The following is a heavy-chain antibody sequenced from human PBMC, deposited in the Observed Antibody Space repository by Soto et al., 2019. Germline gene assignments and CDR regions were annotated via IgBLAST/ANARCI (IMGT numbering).Heavy chain of an antibody. D-gene: IGHD3-22*01. Sequence: GGSLRLSCAASGFTFSSYAMSWVRQAPGKGLEWVSAISGSGGSTYYADSVKGRFTISRDNSKNTLYLQMNSLRAEDTAVYYCAHYPIVVVIYLFDYWGQGTLVTVS. CDR1: GFTFSSYA. V-gene: IGHV3-23*01. CDR3: AHYPIVVVIYLFDY. J-gene: IGHJ4*02. CDR2: ISGSGGST.